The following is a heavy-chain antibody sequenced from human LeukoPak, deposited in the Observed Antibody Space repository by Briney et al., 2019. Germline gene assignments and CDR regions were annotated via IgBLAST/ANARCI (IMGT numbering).Heavy chain of an antibody. J-gene: IGHJ3*02. Sequence: ASVKVSCKASGYTLTSYDINWVRQATGQGLEWMGWMNPNSGNTGYAQKFQGRVTITRNTSISTACMELSSLRSEDTAVYYCARGRTRGYSAFDIWGQGTMVTVSS. D-gene: IGHD3-22*01. V-gene: IGHV1-8*03. CDR3: ARGRTRGYSAFDI. CDR2: MNPNSGNT. CDR1: GYTLTSYD.